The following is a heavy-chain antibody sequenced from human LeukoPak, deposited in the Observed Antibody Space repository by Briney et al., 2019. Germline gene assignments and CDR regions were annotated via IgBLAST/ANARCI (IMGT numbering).Heavy chain of an antibody. CDR1: GYTLTELS. Sequence: ASVKVSCKVSGYTLTELSMHWVRQASGKGLEWVGRIRSKANSYATAYAASVKGRFTISRDDSKNTAYLQMNSLKTEDTAVYYCTRQSWGGREGSSDYWGQGTLVTVSS. D-gene: IGHD3-16*01. CDR3: TRQSWGGREGSSDY. J-gene: IGHJ4*02. V-gene: IGHV3-73*01. CDR2: IRSKANSYAT.